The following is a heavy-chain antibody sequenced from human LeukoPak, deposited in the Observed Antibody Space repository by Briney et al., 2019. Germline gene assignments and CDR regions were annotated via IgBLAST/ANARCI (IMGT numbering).Heavy chain of an antibody. Sequence: GGSLRLSCAASGFTFSSYGMHWVRQAPGKGLEWVAVISYDGSIKYYADSVKGRFTISRDNSKHTVYLQMDSLRAEDTAVYYCAKSHVSTATGTGRYFDYWGQGTLVTVSS. J-gene: IGHJ4*02. D-gene: IGHD3-9*01. CDR3: AKSHVSTATGTGRYFDY. V-gene: IGHV3-30*18. CDR2: ISYDGSIK. CDR1: GFTFSSYG.